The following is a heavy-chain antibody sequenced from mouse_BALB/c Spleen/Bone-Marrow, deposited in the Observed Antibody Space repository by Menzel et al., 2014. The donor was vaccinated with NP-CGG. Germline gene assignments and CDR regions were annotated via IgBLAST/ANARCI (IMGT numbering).Heavy chain of an antibody. Sequence: VQVVESGAELVKPGASVKLSCEASGYTFTNYYMYWVKQRPGQGLEWIGEINPSNGGTNFNEKFKSTATLTVDKSSSTVYMQLSSLTSEDSAVYYCTQLGRFAYWGQGTLVTVSA. CDR3: TQLGRFAY. CDR2: INPSNGGT. CDR1: GYTFTNYY. V-gene: IGHV1S81*02. D-gene: IGHD4-1*02. J-gene: IGHJ3*01.